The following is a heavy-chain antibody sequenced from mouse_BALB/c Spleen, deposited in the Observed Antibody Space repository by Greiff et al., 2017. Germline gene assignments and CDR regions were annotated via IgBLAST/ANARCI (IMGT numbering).Heavy chain of an antibody. D-gene: IGHD2-4*01. Sequence: VQLQQPGAELVKPGASVKMSCKASGYTFTSYVMHWVKQKPGQGLEWIGYINPYNDGTKYNEKFKGKATLTSDKSSSTAYMELSSLTSEDSAVYYCARPPYYDYDGFAYWGQGTLVTVSA. CDR2: INPYNDGT. CDR3: ARPPYYDYDGFAY. J-gene: IGHJ3*01. V-gene: IGHV1-14*01. CDR1: GYTFTSYV.